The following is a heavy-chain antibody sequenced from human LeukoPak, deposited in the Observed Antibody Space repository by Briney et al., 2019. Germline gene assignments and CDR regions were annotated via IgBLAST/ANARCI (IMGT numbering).Heavy chain of an antibody. CDR2: FDPEDGET. CDR3: ATDPLYDSSGYNDY. J-gene: IGHJ4*02. CDR1: GYTLIDLA. Sequence: ASVKVSCKVSGYTLIDLAMHWVRQAPGKGLEWMGGFDPEDGETVYAQKFQGRVTMTEDTSIDTACMELSSLRSEDTAVYYCATDPLYDSSGYNDYWGQGTLVTVSS. V-gene: IGHV1-24*01. D-gene: IGHD3-22*01.